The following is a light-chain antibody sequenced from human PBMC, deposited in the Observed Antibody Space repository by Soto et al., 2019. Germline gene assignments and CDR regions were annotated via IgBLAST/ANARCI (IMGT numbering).Light chain of an antibody. V-gene: IGLV1-40*01. J-gene: IGLJ2*01. CDR1: SSNIGAGYD. Sequence: QSVLTQPPSVSGAPGQRVTISCTGRSSNIGAGYDVHWYQQLPGTAPKVLIYGNNNRPSGVPDRFSGSKSGTSASLAITGLQAEDEADYYCQSYDSSLSVYVVFGGGTKLTVL. CDR2: GNN. CDR3: QSYDSSLSVYVV.